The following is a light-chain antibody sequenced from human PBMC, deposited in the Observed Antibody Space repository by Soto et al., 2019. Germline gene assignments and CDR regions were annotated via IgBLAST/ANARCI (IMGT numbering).Light chain of an antibody. CDR3: CSYAGSPYV. V-gene: IGLV2-11*01. Sequence: QSALTQPRSVSGSPGQAVTISCTGTSSDVGGYNYVSWYQQHPGKAPKVMIYDVSQRPSGVPDRFSGSKSGNTASLTISGLQAEDEADYYCCSYAGSPYVFGTGTK. CDR2: DVS. CDR1: SSDVGGYNY. J-gene: IGLJ1*01.